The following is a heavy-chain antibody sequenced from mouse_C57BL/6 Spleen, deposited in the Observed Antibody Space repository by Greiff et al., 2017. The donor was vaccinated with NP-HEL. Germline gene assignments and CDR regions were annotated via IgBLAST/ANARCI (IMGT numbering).Heavy chain of an antibody. V-gene: IGHV1-15*01. CDR3: TRGVINSYFDY. D-gene: IGHD1-1*01. CDR2: IDPETSGT. J-gene: IGHJ2*01. CDR1: GYTFTDYE. Sequence: VQLQQSGAELVRPGASVTLSCKASGYTFTDYEMHWVKQTPVHGLEWIGAIDPETSGTAYNQKFKGKAILTADKSSSTAYMELRSLTSEDSAVYYCTRGVINSYFDYWGQGTTLTVSS.